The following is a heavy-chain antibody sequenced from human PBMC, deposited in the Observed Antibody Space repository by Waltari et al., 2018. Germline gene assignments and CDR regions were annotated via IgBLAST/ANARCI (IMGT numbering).Heavy chain of an antibody. CDR3: ARGYCSGGSCYKGRSFDY. Sequence: EVQLLESGGGLVQPGGSLRLSCAASGFTFSSYAMSWVRQAPGKGLDWVSSISSSSSYIYYADSVKGRFTISRDNAKNSLYLQMNSLRAEDTAVYYCARGYCSGGSCYKGRSFDYWGQGTLVTVSS. D-gene: IGHD2-15*01. CDR1: GFTFSSYA. V-gene: IGHV3-21*01. CDR2: ISSSSSYI. J-gene: IGHJ4*02.